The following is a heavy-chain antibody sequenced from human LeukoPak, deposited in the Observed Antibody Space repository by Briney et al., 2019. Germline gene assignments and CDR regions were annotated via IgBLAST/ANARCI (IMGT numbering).Heavy chain of an antibody. CDR3: ARSVRKSFDY. V-gene: IGHV4-59*11. J-gene: IGHJ4*02. D-gene: IGHD1-14*01. CDR2: ISYSGST. CDR1: GGSISSHY. Sequence: SETLSLTCTVSGGSISSHYWSWIRQPPGKGLEWIGYISYSGSTNYNPSLKSRVTISVDTSKNQFSLKLSSVTAADTAVYYCARSVRKSFDYWGQGTLVTVSS.